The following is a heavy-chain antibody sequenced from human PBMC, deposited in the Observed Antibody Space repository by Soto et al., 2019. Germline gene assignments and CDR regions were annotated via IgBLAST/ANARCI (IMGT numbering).Heavy chain of an antibody. D-gene: IGHD2-15*01. V-gene: IGHV1-3*01. Sequence: QVQLVQSGAEVKKPGASVKVSCKASGYTFPSDAMHWVRQAPGQRLEWMGWINAGNGNTKYSQKLLGRVTITRDTSASTAYMELSSLRSDDTAVYYCARDLGWWPWDYWGQGTLVTVSS. CDR2: INAGNGNT. J-gene: IGHJ4*02. CDR1: GYTFPSDA. CDR3: ARDLGWWPWDY.